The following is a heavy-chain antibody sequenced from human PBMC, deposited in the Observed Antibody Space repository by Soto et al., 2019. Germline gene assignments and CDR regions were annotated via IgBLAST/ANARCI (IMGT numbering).Heavy chain of an antibody. D-gene: IGHD4-17*01. Sequence: QVQLQQWGAGLLKPSETLSLTCAVYGGSFSGYYWSWIRQPPGKGLEWIGEINHSGSTNYNPSHKSRVTISVDTSKNQFSLKLSSVTAADTAVYYCARGDGDSLKAFDIWGQGTMVTVSS. CDR3: ARGDGDSLKAFDI. CDR2: INHSGST. V-gene: IGHV4-34*01. CDR1: GGSFSGYY. J-gene: IGHJ3*02.